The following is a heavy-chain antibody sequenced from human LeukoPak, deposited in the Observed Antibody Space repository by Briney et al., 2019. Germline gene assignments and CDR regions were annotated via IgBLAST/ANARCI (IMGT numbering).Heavy chain of an antibody. CDR3: ARGGLGYNPLDY. D-gene: IGHD5-24*01. CDR1: GYTFTSYD. Sequence: ASVKVSCKASGYTFTSYDINWVRQATGQGLEWMGWMNPNSGNTGYAQKFQGRVTMTRKTSISTAYMELSSLRSEATAVYYCARGGLGYNPLDYWGQGTLVTVSS. J-gene: IGHJ4*02. CDR2: MNPNSGNT. V-gene: IGHV1-8*01.